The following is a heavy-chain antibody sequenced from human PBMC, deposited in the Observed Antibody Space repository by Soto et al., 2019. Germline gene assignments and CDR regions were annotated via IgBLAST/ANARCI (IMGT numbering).Heavy chain of an antibody. J-gene: IGHJ6*02. CDR3: ARDRVMDTAMVIVYYYYGMDV. CDR2: ISYDGSNK. CDR1: GFTFSSYA. Sequence: QVQLVESGGGVVQPGRSLRLSCAASGFTFSSYAMHWVRQAPGKGLEWVAVISYDGSNKYYADSVKGRFTIFRDNSKNTLYLQMNSLRAEDTAVYYCARDRVMDTAMVIVYYYYGMDVWGQGTTVTVSS. D-gene: IGHD5-18*01. V-gene: IGHV3-30-3*01.